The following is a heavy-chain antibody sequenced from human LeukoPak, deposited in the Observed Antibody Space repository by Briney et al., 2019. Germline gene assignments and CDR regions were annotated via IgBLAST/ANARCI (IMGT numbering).Heavy chain of an antibody. J-gene: IGHJ4*02. V-gene: IGHV1-8*01. CDR3: ARGLRILWFGEFAY. D-gene: IGHD3-10*01. CDR2: MNPNSGNT. Sequence: ASVKVSCKASGYTFTSYDINWVRQVTGQGLEWMGWMNPNSGNTAYAQKFQGRVTMTRNTSISTAYMELSSLRSEDTAMYYCARGLRILWFGEFAYWGQGTPVTVSS. CDR1: GYTFTSYD.